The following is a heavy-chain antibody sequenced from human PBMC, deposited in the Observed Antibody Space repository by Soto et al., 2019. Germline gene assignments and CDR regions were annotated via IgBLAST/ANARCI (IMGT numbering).Heavy chain of an antibody. CDR1: GFTFSSYG. D-gene: IGHD3-22*01. CDR2: IWYDGSNK. J-gene: IGHJ6*02. CDR3: ASLMVPMIGGGVDYYYGMDV. Sequence: GGSLRLSCAASGFTFSSYGMHWVRQAPGKGLEWVAVIWYDGSNKYYADSVKGRFTISRDNSKNTLYLQMNSLRAEDTAVYYCASLMVPMIGGGVDYYYGMDVWGQGTTVTVSS. V-gene: IGHV3-33*01.